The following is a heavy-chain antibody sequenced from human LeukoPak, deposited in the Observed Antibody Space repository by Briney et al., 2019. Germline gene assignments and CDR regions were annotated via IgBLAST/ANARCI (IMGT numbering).Heavy chain of an antibody. CDR3: ARLLGRDYFDY. CDR1: GGSFSGFY. J-gene: IGHJ4*02. V-gene: IGHV4-34*01. CDR2: IYYSGST. D-gene: IGHD2/OR15-2a*01. Sequence: SETLSLTCAVYGGSFSGFYWNWIRQPPGKGLEWIGSIYYSGSTCYNPSLKSRVTISVDTSKNQFSLKLSSVTAADTAVYYCARLLGRDYFDYWGQGTLVTVSS.